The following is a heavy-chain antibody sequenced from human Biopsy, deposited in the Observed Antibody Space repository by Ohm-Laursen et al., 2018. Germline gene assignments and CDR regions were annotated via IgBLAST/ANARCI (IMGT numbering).Heavy chain of an antibody. CDR2: ISSGSSPI. D-gene: IGHD3-16*01. Sequence: GSLRLSCAASGFTFSSYSMNWVRQAPGKGLEWVSFISSGSSPIYYADSVKGRFTISRDDAKNSLYLQMNSLRAEDTAVYYCARGRRGGWGQGTLVTVSS. V-gene: IGHV3-48*01. CDR1: GFTFSSYS. J-gene: IGHJ4*02. CDR3: ARGRRGG.